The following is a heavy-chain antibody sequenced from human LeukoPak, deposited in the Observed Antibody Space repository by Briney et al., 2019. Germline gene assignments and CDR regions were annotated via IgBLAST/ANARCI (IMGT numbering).Heavy chain of an antibody. CDR2: ISSSSSYI. CDR3: ARDLFLAAALDV. Sequence: PGGSLRLSCAASGFTFSSYSMNWVRQAPGKGLEWVSSISSSSSYIYYADSVKGRFTISRDNSKNTLYLQMNSLRAEDTAVYYCARDLFLAAALDVWGKGTTVTVSS. CDR1: GFTFSSYS. D-gene: IGHD6-13*01. V-gene: IGHV3-21*04. J-gene: IGHJ6*04.